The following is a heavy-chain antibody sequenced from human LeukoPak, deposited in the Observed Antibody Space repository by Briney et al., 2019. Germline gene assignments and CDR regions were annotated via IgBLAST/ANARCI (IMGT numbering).Heavy chain of an antibody. Sequence: GGSLRLSCAASGFTFSSYAMHWLRQAPGKGLEWVSGISCNIGDIGYADSVKGRFTISRDNAKNSLYLQMNSLRAEDTAVYYCARGGWECDYWGQGTLVTVSS. CDR1: GFTFSSYA. J-gene: IGHJ4*02. CDR3: ARGGWECDY. CDR2: ISCNIGDI. V-gene: IGHV3-9*01. D-gene: IGHD6-19*01.